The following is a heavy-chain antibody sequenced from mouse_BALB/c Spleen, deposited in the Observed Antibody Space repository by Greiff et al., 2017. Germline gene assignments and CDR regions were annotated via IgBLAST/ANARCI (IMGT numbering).Heavy chain of an antibody. Sequence: LQQPGSELVRPGASVKLSCKASGYTFTSYWMHWVKQRPGQGLEWIGNIYPGSGSTNYDEKFKSKATLTVDTSSSTAYMQLSSLTSEDSAVYDCTRERSYYYWGQGTLVTVAA. CDR2: IYPGSGST. J-gene: IGHJ3*01. D-gene: IGHD1-1*01. CDR1: GYTFTSYW. CDR3: TRERSYYY. V-gene: IGHV1S22*01.